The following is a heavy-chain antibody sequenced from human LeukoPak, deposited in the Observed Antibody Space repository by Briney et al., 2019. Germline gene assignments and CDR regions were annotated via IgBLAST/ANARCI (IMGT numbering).Heavy chain of an antibody. D-gene: IGHD2-2*01. CDR1: GYRLSELS. J-gene: IGHJ6*03. CDR3: ATEATSPDYNYYMDV. Sequence: ASVKVSCKVSGYRLSELSMHWVRQAPGKGLEGMGGLDVEDDEPIYAQKFQGRVIMTEDTSTDTAYMELSSLRSEDTAVYYCATEATSPDYNYYMDVWGKGTTVTVSS. V-gene: IGHV1-24*01. CDR2: LDVEDDEP.